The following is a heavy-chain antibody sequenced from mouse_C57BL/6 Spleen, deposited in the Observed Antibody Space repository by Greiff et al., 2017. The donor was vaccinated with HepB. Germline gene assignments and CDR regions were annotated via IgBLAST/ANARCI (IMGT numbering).Heavy chain of an antibody. CDR2: IYPGSGST. J-gene: IGHJ2*01. CDR3: ARDFGFITTVVASYYFDY. V-gene: IGHV1-55*01. D-gene: IGHD1-1*01. CDR1: GYTFTSYW. Sequence: QVQLQQPGAELVKPGASVKMSCKASGYTFTSYWITWVKQRPGQGLEWIGDIYPGSGSTNYNEKFKSKATLTVDTSSSTAYMQLSSLTSEDSAVYYCARDFGFITTVVASYYFDYWGQGTTLTVSS.